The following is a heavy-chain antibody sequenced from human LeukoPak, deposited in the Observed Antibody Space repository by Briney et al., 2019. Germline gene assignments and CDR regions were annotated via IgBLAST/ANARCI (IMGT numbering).Heavy chain of an antibody. CDR2: IIPIFGTA. D-gene: IGHD3-22*01. V-gene: IGHV1-69*01. J-gene: IGHJ3*02. CDR3: ARVYDSSGWGGFDI. Sequence: GSSVKVSCKASGGTFSSYAISWVRQAPGQGLEWMGGIIPIFGTANYAQKFQSRVTITADESTSTAYMELSSLRSEDTAVYYCARVYDSSGWGGFDIWGQGTMVTVSS. CDR1: GGTFSSYA.